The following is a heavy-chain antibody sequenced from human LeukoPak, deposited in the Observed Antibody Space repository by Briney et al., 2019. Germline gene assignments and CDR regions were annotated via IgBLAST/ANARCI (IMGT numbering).Heavy chain of an antibody. CDR3: ARGGGLVSYYYYYMDV. J-gene: IGHJ6*03. V-gene: IGHV3-30*04. CDR1: GFTFSSYA. Sequence: GRSLRLSCAASGFTFSSYAMHWVRQAPGKGLEWVAVISYDGSNKYYADSVKGRFTISRDNSKNTLYLQMNSLRAEDTAVYYCARGGGLVSYYYYYMDVWGKGTTVTVSS. D-gene: IGHD6-6*01. CDR2: ISYDGSNK.